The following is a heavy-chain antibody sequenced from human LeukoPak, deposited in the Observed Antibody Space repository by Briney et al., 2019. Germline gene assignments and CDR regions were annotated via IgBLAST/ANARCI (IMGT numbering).Heavy chain of an antibody. V-gene: IGHV4-39*01. CDR3: ARRSGSQGWFDP. J-gene: IGHJ5*02. CDR1: GCSISSSSYY. CDR2: IYYSGST. Sequence: TSETLSLTCTVSGCSISSSSYYWGWIRQPPGKGLEWIGSIYYSGSTYYNPSLKSRVTISVDTSKNQFSLKLSSVTAADTAVYYCARRSGSQGWFDPWGQGTLVTVSS. D-gene: IGHD1-26*01.